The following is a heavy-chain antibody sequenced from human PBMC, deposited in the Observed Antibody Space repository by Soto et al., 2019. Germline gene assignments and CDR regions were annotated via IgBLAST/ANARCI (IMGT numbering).Heavy chain of an antibody. V-gene: IGHV4-59*01. CDR2: VYYSGST. CDR1: GASIRSSY. Sequence: SETLSLTCTVSGASIRSSYWSWLRQSPGMGLEWIGYVYYSGSTKYNPSLKSRVTISVDTSKNQFSLKLSSVTAADTAVYYCARGYYDSNGQSNTFDIWGQRTMVTVSS. D-gene: IGHD3-22*01. J-gene: IGHJ3*02. CDR3: ARGYYDSNGQSNTFDI.